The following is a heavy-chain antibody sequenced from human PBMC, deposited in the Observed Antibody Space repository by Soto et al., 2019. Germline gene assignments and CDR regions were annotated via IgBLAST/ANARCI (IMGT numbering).Heavy chain of an antibody. J-gene: IGHJ4*02. CDR1: GGSFSGYY. V-gene: IGHV4-34*01. D-gene: IGHD2-15*01. CDR3: ARGRGIEMASGYFDY. Sequence: SETLSLTCAVYGGSFSGYYWSWIRQPPGKGLEWIGEINHSGSTNYNPSLKSRVTISVDTSKNQFSLKLSSVTAADTAVYYCARGRGIEMASGYFDYWGQGTLVTVSS. CDR2: INHSGST.